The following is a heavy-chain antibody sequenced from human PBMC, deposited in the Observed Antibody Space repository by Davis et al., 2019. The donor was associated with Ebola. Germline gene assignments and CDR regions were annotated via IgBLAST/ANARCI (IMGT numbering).Heavy chain of an antibody. CDR1: GYTFTAYY. D-gene: IGHD2-2*01. V-gene: IGHV1-2*02. CDR3: ARGTSGSFDY. Sequence: ASVKVSCKASGYTFTAYYIHWVRQAPGQGLEWLGWINPNSGGTTYAQKFQGRVTMTSDTSISTAYLDLSRLTSDDTAVYYCARGTSGSFDYWCQGTLVTVSS. J-gene: IGHJ4*02. CDR2: INPNSGGT.